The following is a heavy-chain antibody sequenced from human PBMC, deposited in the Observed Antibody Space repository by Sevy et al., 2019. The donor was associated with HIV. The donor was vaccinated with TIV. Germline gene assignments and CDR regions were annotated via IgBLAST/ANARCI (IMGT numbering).Heavy chain of an antibody. CDR1: GFTFTNSA. J-gene: IGHJ4*02. V-gene: IGHV3-23*01. CDR2: SGIDIP. D-gene: IGHD3-16*01. CDR3: AKLSSPWGRDFEF. Sequence: GGSLRLSCAASGFTFTNSAMGWVRQAPGKGLEWVSTSGIDIPHYEDSVKGRFTISRDTSKSTLHLQMDALRVEDTAVYYCAKLSSPWGRDFEFWGQGTLVTVSS.